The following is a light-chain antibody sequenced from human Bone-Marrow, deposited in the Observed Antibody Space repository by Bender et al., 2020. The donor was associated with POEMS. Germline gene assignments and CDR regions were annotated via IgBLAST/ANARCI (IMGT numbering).Light chain of an antibody. CDR3: CSYTFDSTSSI. CDR1: SANIGTGYD. V-gene: IGLV1-40*01. Sequence: QSVLTQPPSVSGAPGQRVTISCTGSSANIGTGYDVHWYQHLPGTAPKLLIYGNTNRPSGVPDRFSGSKSGTSASLAITGLHVEDEADYYCCSYTFDSTSSIFGGGTKLTVL. J-gene: IGLJ2*01. CDR2: GNT.